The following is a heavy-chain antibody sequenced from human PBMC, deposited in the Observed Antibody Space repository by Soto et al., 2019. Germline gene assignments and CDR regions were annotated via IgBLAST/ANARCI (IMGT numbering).Heavy chain of an antibody. Sequence: SQTLSLTCAVSGGSVSGYYWYWIRQPPGKGLEWIGYIYSSGNTNYNPSLKSRVTISVDASKNQISLKLRSVTAADTAVYYCARGVLLWFGEAKPYYMDVWGKGTTVTVSS. CDR3: ARGVLLWFGEAKPYYMDV. J-gene: IGHJ6*03. CDR2: IYSSGNT. V-gene: IGHV4-59*02. D-gene: IGHD3-10*01. CDR1: GGSVSGYY.